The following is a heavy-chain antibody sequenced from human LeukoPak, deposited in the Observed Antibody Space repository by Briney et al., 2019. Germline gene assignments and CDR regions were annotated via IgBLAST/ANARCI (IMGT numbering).Heavy chain of an antibody. V-gene: IGHV4-59*01. CDR1: GGSISSYY. CDR2: IYYSGST. CDR3: ARDRFLSREDYYYGMDV. Sequence: SETLSLTCTVSGGSISSYYWSWIRQPPGKGLEWIGYIYYSGSTNYNPSLKSRVTISVDTSKNHFSLKLSSVTAANTAVYYCARDRFLSREDYYYGMDVWGQGTTVTVSS. D-gene: IGHD3-3*01. J-gene: IGHJ6*02.